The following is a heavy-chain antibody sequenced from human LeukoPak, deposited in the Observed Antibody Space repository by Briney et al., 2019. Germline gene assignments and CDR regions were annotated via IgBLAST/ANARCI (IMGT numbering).Heavy chain of an antibody. CDR3: ARDFDGWVILFDY. V-gene: IGHV3-53*01. Sequence: GGSLRLSCTVSGFTVSSNSMSWVRQAPGKGLEWVSFIYSDNTHYSDSVKGRFTISRDNSKNTLYLQMNSLRAEDTAVYYCARDFDGWVILFDYWGQGTLVTVSS. J-gene: IGHJ4*02. D-gene: IGHD5-24*01. CDR1: GFTVSSNS. CDR2: IYSDNT.